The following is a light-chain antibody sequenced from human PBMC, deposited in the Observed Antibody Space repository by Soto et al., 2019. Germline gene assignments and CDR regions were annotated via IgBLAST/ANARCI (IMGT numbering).Light chain of an antibody. J-gene: IGKJ4*01. Sequence: EIVFTQSPGTLSLSPGERASLSCRSSQSVTANYLAWYQQKPGQAPRLLIYGASSRATGIPDRFSGGGSGTDFTLTISRLEPEDFAVYYCQQFSSYPLTFGGGTKVDIK. CDR1: QSVTANY. CDR2: GAS. V-gene: IGKV3-20*01. CDR3: QQFSSYPLT.